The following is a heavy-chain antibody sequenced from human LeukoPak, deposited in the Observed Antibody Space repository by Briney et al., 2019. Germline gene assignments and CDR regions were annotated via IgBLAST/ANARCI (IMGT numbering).Heavy chain of an antibody. D-gene: IGHD4-17*01. V-gene: IGHV1-2*02. J-gene: IGHJ4*02. CDR3: ARITQTDYDFDY. Sequence: ASVKVSCKASGYTFTDYYIHWVRQAPGQGLEWMAWMNPNSGGTSYAQKFQGRVTMTRDTSISTAYMELSRLRFDDTAVYYCARITQTDYDFDYWGQGTLVIVSS. CDR2: MNPNSGGT. CDR1: GYTFTDYY.